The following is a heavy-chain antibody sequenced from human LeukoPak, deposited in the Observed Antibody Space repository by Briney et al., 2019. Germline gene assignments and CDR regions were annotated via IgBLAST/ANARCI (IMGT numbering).Heavy chain of an antibody. CDR2: ISGSGGST. J-gene: IGHJ6*02. Sequence: GGSLRLSCAASGFTFSSYAMSWVRQAPGKGLEWVSAISGSGGSTYYADSVKGRFTISRDNSKNTLYLQMNSLRAEDTAVYYCAKDHHTFGEADPAMDVWGQGTTVTVSS. D-gene: IGHD3-10*01. CDR1: GFTFSSYA. V-gene: IGHV3-23*01. CDR3: AKDHHTFGEADPAMDV.